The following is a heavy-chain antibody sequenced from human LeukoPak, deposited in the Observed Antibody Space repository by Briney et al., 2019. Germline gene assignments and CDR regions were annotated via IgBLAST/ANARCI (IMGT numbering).Heavy chain of an antibody. CDR3: ARESPFAYSSSHLDY. Sequence: GSLRLSCAASGFTFSSYGMHWVRQAPGKGLEWVAVIWYDGSNKYYADSVKGRFTISRDNSKNTLYLQMNSLRAEDTAVYYCARESPFAYSSSHLDYWGQGTPVTASS. V-gene: IGHV3-33*01. J-gene: IGHJ4*02. CDR2: IWYDGSNK. CDR1: GFTFSSYG. D-gene: IGHD6-13*01.